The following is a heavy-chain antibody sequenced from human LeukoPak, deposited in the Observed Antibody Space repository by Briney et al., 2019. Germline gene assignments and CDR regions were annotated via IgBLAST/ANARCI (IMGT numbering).Heavy chain of an antibody. CDR1: GGTFSSYA. J-gene: IGHJ3*02. CDR3: ARDLDDAFDI. V-gene: IGHV1-69*13. CDR2: IIPIFGTA. Sequence: SVKVSCKASGGTFSSYAISWVRQAPGQGPEWMGGIIPIFGTANYAQKFQGRVTIIADESTSTAYMELSSLRSEDTAVYYCARDLDDAFDIWGQGTMVTVSS.